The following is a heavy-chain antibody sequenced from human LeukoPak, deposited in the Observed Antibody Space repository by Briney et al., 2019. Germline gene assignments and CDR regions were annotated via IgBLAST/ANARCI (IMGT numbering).Heavy chain of an antibody. CDR2: INSDGSST. J-gene: IGHJ3*02. D-gene: IGHD3-10*01. CDR3: ASAHKYYYGSGSYFVNDAFDI. Sequence: QTGGSLRLSCAASGFTFSSYWMHWVRQAPGKGLVWVSRINSDGSSTSYADPVKGRFTISRDNAKNTLYLQMNSLRAEDTAVYYCASAHKYYYGSGSYFVNDAFDIWGQGTMVTVSS. V-gene: IGHV3-74*01. CDR1: GFTFSSYW.